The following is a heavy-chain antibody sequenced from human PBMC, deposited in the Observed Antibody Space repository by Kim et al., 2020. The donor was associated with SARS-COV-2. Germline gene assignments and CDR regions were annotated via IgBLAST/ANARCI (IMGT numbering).Heavy chain of an antibody. J-gene: IGHJ6*02. D-gene: IGHD3-10*01. Sequence: ASVKVSCKASGYTFTSYDINWVRQATGQGLEWMGWMNPNSGNTGYAQKFQGRVTMTRNTSIRTAYMELSSLRSEDTAVYYCARDSEAQPLWFGENEKYYYYGMDVWGQGTTVTVSS. CDR3: ARDSEAQPLWFGENEKYYYYGMDV. V-gene: IGHV1-8*01. CDR2: MNPNSGNT. CDR1: GYTFTSYD.